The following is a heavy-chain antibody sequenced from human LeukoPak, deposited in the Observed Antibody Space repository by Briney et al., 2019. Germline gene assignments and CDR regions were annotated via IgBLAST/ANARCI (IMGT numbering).Heavy chain of an antibody. Sequence: GAVRLSCAGSGFIFGGYGMHWFRQTPGKGLEWVAVIAYDGSRAFYADSVKGRFTISRDNSKNTMSVQMDDLRAEDTAVYYCTRYNNDHFDYWGQGTLVTVSS. CDR3: TRYNNDHFDY. CDR2: IAYDGSRA. CDR1: GFIFGGYG. J-gene: IGHJ4*02. V-gene: IGHV3-33*01. D-gene: IGHD1-14*01.